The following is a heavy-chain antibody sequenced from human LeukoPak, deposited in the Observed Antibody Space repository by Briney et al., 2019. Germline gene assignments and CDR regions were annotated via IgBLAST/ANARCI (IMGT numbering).Heavy chain of an antibody. V-gene: IGHV4-34*01. CDR2: INHSRGT. D-gene: IGHD2-15*01. CDR3: ARAVVVRNRRYYYYYYMDV. J-gene: IGHJ6*03. CDR1: GGSFSSYY. Sequence: SETLSLTCAVFGGSFSSYYWTWIRQPPGKGLEWIGEINHSRGTYYSPSLKSRVTISVDTSKNQFALKLSSVTAADTAVYYCARAVVVRNRRYYYYYYMDVWGKGTTVIVSS.